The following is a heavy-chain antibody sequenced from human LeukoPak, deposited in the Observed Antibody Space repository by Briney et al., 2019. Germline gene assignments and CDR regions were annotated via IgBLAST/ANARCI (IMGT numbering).Heavy chain of an antibody. Sequence: GGSLRLSCAASGFTVSSNYMSWVRQAPGKGLEWVSVSYSGGSAYYADSVKGRFTISRVNSKNTLSLQMNSLRAEDTAVYYCARVVGGYSYAFDYWGQGTLVTVSS. CDR2: SYSGGSA. D-gene: IGHD5-18*01. V-gene: IGHV3-66*01. J-gene: IGHJ4*02. CDR3: ARVVGGYSYAFDY. CDR1: GFTVSSNY.